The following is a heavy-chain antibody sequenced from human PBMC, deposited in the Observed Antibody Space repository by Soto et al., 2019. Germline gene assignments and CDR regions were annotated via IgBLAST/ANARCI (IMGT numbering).Heavy chain of an antibody. CDR3: TKIALQGAVAGRNWFDP. Sequence: GGSLRLSCAASGFTFSNYAMNWVRQAPGKGLEWVSAISGSGGSTYYADSVKGRFTISRDNSKNTLYVQMNSLRAEDTAVYYCTKIALQGAVAGRNWFDPWGQGTLVTGSS. J-gene: IGHJ5*02. CDR2: ISGSGGST. CDR1: GFTFSNYA. D-gene: IGHD6-19*01. V-gene: IGHV3-23*01.